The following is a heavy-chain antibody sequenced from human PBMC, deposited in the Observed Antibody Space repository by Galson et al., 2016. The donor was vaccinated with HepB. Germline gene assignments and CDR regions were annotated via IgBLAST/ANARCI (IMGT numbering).Heavy chain of an antibody. CDR2: IYPSDSDT. CDR1: GDNFATYW. D-gene: IGHD3-10*01. CDR3: TRRAVRGLITRHAFEI. V-gene: IGHV5-51*01. J-gene: IGHJ3*02. Sequence: QSGAEVKKPGESLKISCKGSGDNFATYWIGWVRPVPGKGLEWMGLIYPSDSDTKYSPSFHGQVTISADRSISTAYLQWDSLRASDTAMYYCTRRAVRGLITRHAFEIWGQGTMVTVSS.